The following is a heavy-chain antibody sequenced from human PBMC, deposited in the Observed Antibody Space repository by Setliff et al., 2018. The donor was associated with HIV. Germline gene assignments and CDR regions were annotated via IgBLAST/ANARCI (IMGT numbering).Heavy chain of an antibody. D-gene: IGHD3-10*01. J-gene: IGHJ4*02. V-gene: IGHV4-38-2*01. CDR3: ARRAGSDYFTRFDY. CDR2: IYHSGST. Sequence: SETLSLTCALSGYSISNGYYWGWIRQPSGKGLEWIGSIYHSGSTFYNPSLRSRVTISVDTSQDQFSLRLTSVTAADTAMYYCARRAGSDYFTRFDYWGQGTLVTVSS. CDR1: GYSISNGYY.